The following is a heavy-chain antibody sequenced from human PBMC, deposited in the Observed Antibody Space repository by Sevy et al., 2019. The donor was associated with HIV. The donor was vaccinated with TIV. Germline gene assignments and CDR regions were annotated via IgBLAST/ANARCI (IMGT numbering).Heavy chain of an antibody. CDR3: ARGDYSDSSGYYHDAFDI. Sequence: ASVKVSCKASGYTFTSYYMHWVRQAPGQGLEWMGIINPSGGSTSYAQKFQGTVTMTRDTSTSTVYMELSRLRSEDTAVYYCARGDYSDSSGYYHDAFDIWGQGTMVTVSS. D-gene: IGHD3-22*01. CDR2: INPSGGST. V-gene: IGHV1-46*01. CDR1: GYTFTSYY. J-gene: IGHJ3*02.